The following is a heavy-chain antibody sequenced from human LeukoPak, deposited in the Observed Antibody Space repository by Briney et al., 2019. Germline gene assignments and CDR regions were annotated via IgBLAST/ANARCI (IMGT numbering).Heavy chain of an antibody. CDR3: ARRGGGFDY. V-gene: IGHV4-39*01. CDR2: IYYSGST. J-gene: IGHJ4*02. D-gene: IGHD2-15*01. CDR1: GGSISSSSYY. Sequence: SETLSLTRTVSGGSISSSSYYWGWIRQPPGKGLEWIGSIYYSGSTYYNPSLKSRVTISVDTSKNQFSLKLSSVTAADTAVYYCARRGGGFDYWGQGTLVTVSS.